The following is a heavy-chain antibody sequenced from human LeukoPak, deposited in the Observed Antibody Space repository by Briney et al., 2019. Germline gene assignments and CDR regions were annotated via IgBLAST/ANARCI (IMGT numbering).Heavy chain of an antibody. CDR1: GGSISSSSYY. Sequence: ASETLSLTCTVSGGSISSSSYYWGWIRQPPGKGLEWIGSIYYSGSTYYNPSLKSRVTISVDTSKNQFSLKLSSVTAADTAVYYCARVHIAVAGRFDYWGQGTLVTVSS. J-gene: IGHJ4*02. CDR3: ARVHIAVAGRFDY. V-gene: IGHV4-39*07. D-gene: IGHD6-19*01. CDR2: IYYSGST.